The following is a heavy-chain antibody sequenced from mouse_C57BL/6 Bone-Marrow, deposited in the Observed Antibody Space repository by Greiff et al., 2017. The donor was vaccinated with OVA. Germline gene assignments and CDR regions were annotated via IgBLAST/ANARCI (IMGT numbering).Heavy chain of an antibody. V-gene: IGHV7-3*01. Sequence: EVKLMESGGGLVQPGGSLSLSCAASGFTFTDYYMSWVRQPPGKALEWLGFIRNKANGYTTEYSVSVKGRFTISRDNTQSILYLQMNTLGAEDSAAYYCARYNGPFAYWGQGTLVTVSA. CDR2: IRNKANGYTT. CDR3: ARYNGPFAY. CDR1: GFTFTDYY. J-gene: IGHJ3*01. D-gene: IGHD1-1*02.